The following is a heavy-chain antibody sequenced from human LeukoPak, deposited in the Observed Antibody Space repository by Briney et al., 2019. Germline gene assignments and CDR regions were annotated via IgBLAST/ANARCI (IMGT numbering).Heavy chain of an antibody. CDR1: GYSFTNYW. J-gene: IGHJ4*02. V-gene: IGHV5-51*01. CDR3: ARHDVVSYYDLQGAFDY. Sequence: GESLKISCQGSGYSFTNYWIGWVRQMPGKGLEWMGIIYPGDSDTRYSPSLQGQVTISADKSTSTAYLQWNSLKASDTAMYYCARHDVVSYYDLQGAFDYWGQGTLVTISS. CDR2: IYPGDSDT. D-gene: IGHD3-22*01.